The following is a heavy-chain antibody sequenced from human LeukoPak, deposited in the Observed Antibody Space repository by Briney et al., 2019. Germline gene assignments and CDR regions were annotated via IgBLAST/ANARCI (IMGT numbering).Heavy chain of an antibody. CDR1: GGSISSSSYY. V-gene: IGHV4-39*07. CDR3: AREGYSYGYSLDY. CDR2: IYCSGST. J-gene: IGHJ4*02. Sequence: PSETLSLTCTVSGGSISSSSYYWGWIRQPPGKGLEWIGSIYCSGSTYYNPSLKSRVTISVDTSKNQFSLKLSSVTAADTAVYYCAREGYSYGYSLDYWGQGTLVTVSS. D-gene: IGHD5-18*01.